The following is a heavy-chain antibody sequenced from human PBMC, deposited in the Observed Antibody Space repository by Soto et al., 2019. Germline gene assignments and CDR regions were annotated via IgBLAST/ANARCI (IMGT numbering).Heavy chain of an antibody. CDR1: GYTLTSYG. D-gene: IGHD6-19*01. Sequence: ASVKVSCKASGYTLTSYGISWVRQAPGQGLEWMEWISAYNGNTNYAQKLQGRVTMTTDTSTSTAYMELRSLRSDDTAVYYCARDPADSGWYSGNYFDYWGQGTLVTVSS. CDR3: ARDPADSGWYSGNYFDY. J-gene: IGHJ4*02. CDR2: ISAYNGNT. V-gene: IGHV1-18*01.